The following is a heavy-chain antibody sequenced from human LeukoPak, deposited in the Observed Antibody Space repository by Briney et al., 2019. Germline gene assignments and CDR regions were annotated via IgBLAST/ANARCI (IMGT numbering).Heavy chain of an antibody. J-gene: IGHJ5*02. CDR2: IYYSGST. CDR1: GGSISSSSYY. D-gene: IGHD3-10*01. V-gene: IGHV4-39*07. Sequence: PSETLSLTCTVSGGSISSSSYYWGWIRQPPGKGLEWIGSIYYSGSTYYNPSLKSRVTISVDTSKNQFSLKLSSVTATDTAVYYCARAYYGSGTSHFDPWGQGTLVTVSS. CDR3: ARAYYGSGTSHFDP.